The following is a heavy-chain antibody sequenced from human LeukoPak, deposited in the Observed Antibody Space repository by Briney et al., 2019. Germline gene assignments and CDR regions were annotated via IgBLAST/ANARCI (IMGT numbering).Heavy chain of an antibody. V-gene: IGHV4-34*01. CDR1: GGSFSGYS. J-gene: IGHJ4*02. D-gene: IGHD3-16*01. Sequence: PSETLSVTRADYGGSFSGYSWSGMRPPPGKGVEWIGQINHSGSTNYNPSIKSRVTISVDTYKNQFSLKLSSVTSADTAVYYCARESGGSYYDYWGQGTLVTVPS. CDR2: INHSGST. CDR3: ARESGGSYYDY.